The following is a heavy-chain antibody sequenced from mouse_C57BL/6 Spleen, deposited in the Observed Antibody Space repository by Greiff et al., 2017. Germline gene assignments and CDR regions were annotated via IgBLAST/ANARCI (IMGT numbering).Heavy chain of an antibody. V-gene: IGHV1-59*01. CDR1: GYTFTSYW. Sequence: VQLQQPGAELVRPGTSVKLSCKASGYTFTSYWMHWVKQRPGQGLEWIGVIDPSDSYTNYNPQFKGKATLTVDTSSSTAYMQLSSLTSEDSAVYYCARSGPGDYYAMDYWGQGTSVTVSS. D-gene: IGHD3-1*01. CDR2: IDPSDSYT. J-gene: IGHJ4*01. CDR3: ARSGPGDYYAMDY.